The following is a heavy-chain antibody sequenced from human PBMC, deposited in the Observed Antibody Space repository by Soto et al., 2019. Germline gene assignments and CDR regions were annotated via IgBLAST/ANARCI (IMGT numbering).Heavy chain of an antibody. J-gene: IGHJ4*02. V-gene: IGHV3-7*01. CDR1: GFTFSSNW. Sequence: EVQLVESGGDLVQPGGSLRLSCAASGFTFSSNWMSWVRQAPGKGLEWVANIKQDGSEKYYVDSVKGRFTISRDNAKNFLSLQLNSLSPEDTAVYYWVTAVAGRGGFDYWGQGTLVTVSS. CDR3: VTAVAGRGGFDY. D-gene: IGHD6-19*01. CDR2: IKQDGSEK.